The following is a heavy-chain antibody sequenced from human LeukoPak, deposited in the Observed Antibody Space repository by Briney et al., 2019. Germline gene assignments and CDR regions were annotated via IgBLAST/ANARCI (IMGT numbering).Heavy chain of an antibody. CDR2: ISAYNGNT. Sequence: ASVKVSCKASGYTFTSYGISWVRQAPGQRLEWMGWISAYNGNTNYAQKLQGKVTMTTDTSTSTAYMELRSLRSDDTAVYYCARITVPAAMERDFDYWGQGTLVTVSS. CDR3: ARITVPAAMERDFDY. J-gene: IGHJ4*02. V-gene: IGHV1-18*01. D-gene: IGHD2-2*01. CDR1: GYTFTSYG.